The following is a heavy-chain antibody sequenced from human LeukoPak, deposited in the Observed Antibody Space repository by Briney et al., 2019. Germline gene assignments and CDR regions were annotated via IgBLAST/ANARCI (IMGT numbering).Heavy chain of an antibody. Sequence: GGSLRLSCAASGFTFSSYSMNWVRQAPGKGLEWVANIKEDGSQKNYVDSVKGRFTISRDNAKDSLYLQMDSLRAEDTAVYYCARCGSESDYWGQGTLVTVSS. CDR2: IKEDGSQK. CDR1: GFTFSSYS. CDR3: ARCGSESDY. V-gene: IGHV3-7*01. J-gene: IGHJ4*02. D-gene: IGHD1-26*01.